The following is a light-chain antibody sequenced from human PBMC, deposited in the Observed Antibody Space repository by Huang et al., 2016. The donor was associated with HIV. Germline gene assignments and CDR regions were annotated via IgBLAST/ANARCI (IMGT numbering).Light chain of an antibody. CDR1: QSVSSGY. J-gene: IGKJ1*01. V-gene: IGKV3-20*01. CDR2: GAF. CDR3: QHYGSA. Sequence: EVVLTQSPGTLSLSPGERATLSCRASQSVSSGYTAWDQQKPGQAPRLLIYGAFRRATGIPDRFSGSGSGTDFTLTISRLEPEDFAVYYCQHYGSAFGQGTKVEIK.